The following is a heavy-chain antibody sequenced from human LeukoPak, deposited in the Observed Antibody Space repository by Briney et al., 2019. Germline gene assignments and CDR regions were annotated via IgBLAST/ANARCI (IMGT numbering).Heavy chain of an antibody. V-gene: IGHV3-53*01. D-gene: IGHD3-16*01. Sequence: GGSLRLSCAASGFTVSSNFMTWVRQAPGKGLEWVSAFYSGGTRYYADSVKGRFTISRDNAKNSLYLQMNSLRAEDTAVYYCARDLGFSGRHFDYWGQGTLVTVSS. CDR3: ARDLGFSGRHFDY. CDR2: FYSGGTR. J-gene: IGHJ4*02. CDR1: GFTVSSNF.